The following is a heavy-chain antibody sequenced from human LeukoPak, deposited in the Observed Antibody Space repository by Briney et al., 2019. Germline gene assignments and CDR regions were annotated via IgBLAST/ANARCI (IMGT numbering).Heavy chain of an antibody. D-gene: IGHD3-3*01. CDR3: ARDREYYDFWSGYSDNWFDP. CDR1: GYTFTSYG. Sequence: GASVKVSCKASGYTFTSYGISWVRQAPGQGLEWMGWISAYNGNTNYAQKLQGRVTMTTDTSTSTAYMELRSLRSEDTAVYYCARDREYYDFWSGYSDNWFDPWGQGTLVTVSS. J-gene: IGHJ5*02. V-gene: IGHV1-18*01. CDR2: ISAYNGNT.